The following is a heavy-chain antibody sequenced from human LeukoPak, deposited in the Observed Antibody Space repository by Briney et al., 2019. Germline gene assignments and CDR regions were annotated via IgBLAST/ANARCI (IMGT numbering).Heavy chain of an antibody. CDR1: GCSISSYY. CDR3: ARDQWDIVVVPAAITGRGSWFDP. J-gene: IGHJ5*02. CDR2: IYTSGST. D-gene: IGHD2-2*02. V-gene: IGHV4-4*07. Sequence: PSETLSLTCTVSGCSISSYYWSWIRQPAGKGLEWIGRIYTSGSTNYNPSLKSRVTMSVDTSKNQFSLKLSSVTAADTAVYYCARDQWDIVVVPAAITGRGSWFDPWGQGTLVTVSS.